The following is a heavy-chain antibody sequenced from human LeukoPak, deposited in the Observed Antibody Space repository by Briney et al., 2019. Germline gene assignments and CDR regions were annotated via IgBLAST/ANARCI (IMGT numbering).Heavy chain of an antibody. J-gene: IGHJ6*04. V-gene: IGHV3-33*01. CDR2: IWYDGSNK. Sequence: GRSLRLSCAASGFTFSSYGMHWVRQAPGKGLELMAVIWYDGSNKYYADSVKGRFTISRDNSKNTLYLQMNSLRAEDTAVYYCARDDYGDYQGRMDVWGKGTTVTVSS. CDR1: GFTFSSYG. D-gene: IGHD4-17*01. CDR3: ARDDYGDYQGRMDV.